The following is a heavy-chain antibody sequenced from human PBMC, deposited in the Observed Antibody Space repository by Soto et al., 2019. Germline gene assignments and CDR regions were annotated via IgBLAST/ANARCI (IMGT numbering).Heavy chain of an antibody. CDR1: GGSISSYY. V-gene: IGHV4-59*01. Sequence: SETLSLTCTVSGGSISSYYWSWIRQPPGKGLEWIGYIYYSGSTNYNPSLKSRVTISVDTSKNQFSLKLSAVTAADTAVYYCARGGPVPGPYYYYYGMDVWGQGTTVTVSS. CDR3: ARGGPVPGPYYYYYGMDV. J-gene: IGHJ6*02. D-gene: IGHD2-2*01. CDR2: IYYSGST.